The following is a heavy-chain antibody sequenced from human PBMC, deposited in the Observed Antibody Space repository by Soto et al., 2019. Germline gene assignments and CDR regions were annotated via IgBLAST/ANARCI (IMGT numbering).Heavy chain of an antibody. D-gene: IGHD3-22*01. V-gene: IGHV4-39*07. CDR3: ARYYCDTSYFWPYFDY. CDR1: GDSITSNSYF. Sequence: SETLSLTCTVSGDSITSNSYFGAWIRQPPGKGLEWIGSIYYSGTTYYNPSLKSRVTISVDTSKNQFSLKLNSVTAADTAVYYCARYYCDTSYFWPYFDYWGQGTLVTVSS. CDR2: IYYSGTT. J-gene: IGHJ4*02.